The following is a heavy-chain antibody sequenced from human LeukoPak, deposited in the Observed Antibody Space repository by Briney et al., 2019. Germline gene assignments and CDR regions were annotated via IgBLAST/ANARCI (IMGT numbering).Heavy chain of an antibody. D-gene: IGHD6-19*01. V-gene: IGHV3-23*01. J-gene: IGHJ4*02. CDR2: ISGSGGST. CDR1: GFMFSSYA. Sequence: GGSLRLSCAASGFMFSSYAMSWVRQAPGKGLEWVSAISGSGGSTYYADSVKGRFTISRDNSRNTLYLQMNSLRAEDTAIYYCAKAHSSGWTTRYFDCWGQGALVTVSS. CDR3: AKAHSSGWTTRYFDC.